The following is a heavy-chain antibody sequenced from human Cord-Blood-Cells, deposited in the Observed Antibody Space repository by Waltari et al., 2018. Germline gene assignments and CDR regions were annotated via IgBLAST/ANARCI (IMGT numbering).Heavy chain of an antibody. CDR1: GVSVTSGSYY. CDR3: ARYYDFWSGYYYFDY. J-gene: IGHJ4*02. D-gene: IGHD3-3*01. Sequence: VQLQASGPGLVKPSETLSLTCTVSGVSVTSGSYYRSAIRPPPGKGLEWIGYIYYSGSSNYNPSLKSRVTISVDTSKNQFSLKLSSVTAADTAVYYCARYYDFWSGYYYFDYWGQGTLVTVSS. CDR2: IYYSGSS. V-gene: IGHV4-61*01.